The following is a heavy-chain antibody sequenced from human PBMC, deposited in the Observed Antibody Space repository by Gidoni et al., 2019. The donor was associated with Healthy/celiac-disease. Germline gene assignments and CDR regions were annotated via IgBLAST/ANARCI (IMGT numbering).Heavy chain of an antibody. V-gene: IGHV4-59*01. CDR2: IYYSGST. CDR3: ARAGGYSGYDYDYFDY. Sequence: QVQPQESGPGLVKPSETLSLTCCVSGGSISSYYWSWIRQPPGKGLEWLGYIYYSGSTNYNPSLKSRVTISVDTSKNQFSLKLSSVTAADTAVYYYARAGGYSGYDYDYFDYWGQGTLVTVSS. D-gene: IGHD5-12*01. CDR1: GGSISSYY. J-gene: IGHJ4*02.